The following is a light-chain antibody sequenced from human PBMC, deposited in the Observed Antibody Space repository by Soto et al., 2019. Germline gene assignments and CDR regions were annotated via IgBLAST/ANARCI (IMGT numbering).Light chain of an antibody. CDR1: QSLLHITGETF. CDR3: MQSTPPPGT. Sequence: RAQSRLSVSVAVGAVASITCESRQSLLHITGETFLFWYLQKPGQSPQLXXYEVSTRVSGVPDRFSGSGSGTDLTLETSRVDTDDVGTYHCMQSTPPPGTFGKGTRLEIK. V-gene: IGKV2D-29*02. J-gene: IGKJ5*01. CDR2: EVS.